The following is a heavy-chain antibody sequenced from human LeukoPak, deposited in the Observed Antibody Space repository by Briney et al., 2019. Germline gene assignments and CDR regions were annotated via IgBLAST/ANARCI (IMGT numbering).Heavy chain of an antibody. J-gene: IGHJ4*02. CDR3: AKDQGIAAAGRRGYFDY. CDR1: GFTFSSYG. D-gene: IGHD6-13*01. V-gene: IGHV3-30*02. Sequence: PGGSLRLSCAASGFTFSSYGMHWVRQAPGKGLEWVAFIRYDGSNKYYADSVKGRFTISRDNSKNTLYLQMNSLRAEDTAVYYCAKDQGIAAAGRRGYFDYWGQGTLVTVSS. CDR2: IRYDGSNK.